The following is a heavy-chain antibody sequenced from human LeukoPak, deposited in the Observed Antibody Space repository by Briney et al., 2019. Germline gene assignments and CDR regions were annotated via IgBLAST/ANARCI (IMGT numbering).Heavy chain of an antibody. D-gene: IGHD3-22*01. Sequence: SVKVSCKASGGTFSSYTISWVRQAPGQGLEWMGGIIPIFGTANYAQKFQGRVTITADESTSTAYMELSSLRSEDTAVYYCARARDSSGYLFDYWGQGTLVTVSS. J-gene: IGHJ4*02. CDR3: ARARDSSGYLFDY. CDR2: IIPIFGTA. CDR1: GGTFSSYT. V-gene: IGHV1-69*13.